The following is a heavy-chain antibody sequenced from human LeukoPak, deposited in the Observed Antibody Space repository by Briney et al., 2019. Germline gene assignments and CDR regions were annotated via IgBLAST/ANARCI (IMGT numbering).Heavy chain of an antibody. CDR2: ISFDGSDK. CDR3: AKLYGDSDY. D-gene: IGHD4-17*01. V-gene: IGHV3-30*18. Sequence: PGGSLRLSCAASGFTFSSYAMSWVRQAPGKGLEWVAVISFDGSDKYYADSVKGRFTISRDNSKNTLYLQMNSLRAEDTALYYCAKLYGDSDYWGRGTLVTVSS. J-gene: IGHJ4*02. CDR1: GFTFSSYA.